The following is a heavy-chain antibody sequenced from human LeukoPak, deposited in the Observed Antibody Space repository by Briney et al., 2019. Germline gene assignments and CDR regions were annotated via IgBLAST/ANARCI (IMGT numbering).Heavy chain of an antibody. CDR2: INSDGSST. CDR1: GFTFSRYW. V-gene: IGHV3-74*01. Sequence: GGSLRLSCAASGFTFSRYWMHWVRQAPGKGLVWVSRINSDGSSTSYADSVKGRFTISRDNAKNTLYLQMNSLRAEDTAVYYCARDYKQLLDIFDIWGQGTMVTVSS. CDR3: ARDYKQLLDIFDI. D-gene: IGHD2-2*01. J-gene: IGHJ3*02.